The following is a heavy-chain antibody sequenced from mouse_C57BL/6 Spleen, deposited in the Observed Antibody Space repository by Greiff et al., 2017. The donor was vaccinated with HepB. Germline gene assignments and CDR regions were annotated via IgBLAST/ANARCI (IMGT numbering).Heavy chain of an antibody. D-gene: IGHD1-1*01. J-gene: IGHJ1*03. Sequence: VQLQQSGAELVKPGASVKLSCKASGYTFTSYWMQWVKQRPGQGLEWIGEIDPSDSYTNYNQKFKGKATLTVDTSSSTAYMQLSSLTSEDSAVYYCARATVVAKGYFDVWGTGTTVTVSS. V-gene: IGHV1-50*01. CDR3: ARATVVAKGYFDV. CDR1: GYTFTSYW. CDR2: IDPSDSYT.